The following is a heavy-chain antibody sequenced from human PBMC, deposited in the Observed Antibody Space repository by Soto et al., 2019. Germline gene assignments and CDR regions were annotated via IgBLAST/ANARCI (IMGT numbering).Heavy chain of an antibody. D-gene: IGHD4-17*01. CDR1: GGSISSGGYY. J-gene: IGHJ5*02. CDR3: ARYPPPHDHGGQEAGNWFDP. Sequence: QVQLQESGPGLVKPSQTLSLTCTVSGGSISSGGYYWSWIRQHPGKGLEWIGYIYYSGSTYYNPSLKSRVSIVVDTCESHFSMKLSSLTAADRAVYYGARYPPPHDHGGQEAGNWFDPWGQGGLVTV. CDR2: IYYSGST. V-gene: IGHV4-31*03.